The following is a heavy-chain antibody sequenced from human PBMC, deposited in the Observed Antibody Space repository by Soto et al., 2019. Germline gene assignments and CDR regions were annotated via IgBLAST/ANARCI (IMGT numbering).Heavy chain of an antibody. CDR2: ISTDKGKT. V-gene: IGHV1-18*01. CDR3: ATRSPAFDY. CDR1: GYTFTSFG. J-gene: IGHJ4*02. Sequence: ASVKVSCKTSGYTFTSFGISWVRQAPGQGLEWMGWISTDKGKTNYARKFQGRVTMTTDTSTSTAYMELRSLRSDDTAVYYCATRSPAFDYWAQRTLVTVSS.